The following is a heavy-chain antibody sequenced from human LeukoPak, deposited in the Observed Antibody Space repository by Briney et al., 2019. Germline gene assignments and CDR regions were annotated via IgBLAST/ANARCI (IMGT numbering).Heavy chain of an antibody. Sequence: GGSLRLSCAASGFTFSSYWMSWVRQAPGKGLEWGANKKQDGSEKYYVDSVKGRFTISRDNAKNSLYLQMNSLRAEDTAVYYCARDRTTVTTIDAFDIWGQGTMVTVSS. J-gene: IGHJ3*02. CDR3: ARDRTTVTTIDAFDI. CDR1: GFTFSSYW. D-gene: IGHD4-11*01. CDR2: KKQDGSEK. V-gene: IGHV3-7*01.